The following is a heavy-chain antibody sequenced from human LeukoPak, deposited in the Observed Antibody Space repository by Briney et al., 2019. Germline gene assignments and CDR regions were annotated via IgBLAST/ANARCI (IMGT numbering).Heavy chain of an antibody. V-gene: IGHV3-33*01. CDR1: GFTFSSHG. J-gene: IGHJ4*02. CDR2: IWYDGSNR. D-gene: IGHD6-19*01. CDR3: ARDGTGSNSGWYIH. Sequence: GGSLRLSCAASGFTFSSHGMHWVRQAPGKGLEWVAVIWYDGSNRYYADSVKGRFTISRDNSKNTLYLQMNSLRAEDTAVYYCARDGTGSNSGWYIHWGQGALVTVSS.